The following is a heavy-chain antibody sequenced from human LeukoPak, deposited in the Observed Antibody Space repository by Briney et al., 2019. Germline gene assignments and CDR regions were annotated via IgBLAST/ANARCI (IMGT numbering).Heavy chain of an antibody. D-gene: IGHD5-18*01. CDR2: IYPGDSDT. CDR3: ARPMVYSYGYGCPYQ. J-gene: IGHJ4*02. Sequence: GEALKISWKGAGYSFTSYWICGGRQMSERGVGWVWIIYPGDSDTRDRPSFQGQVTISADKSISTAYLQWSSMKHSDNDMYYCARPMVYSYGYGCPYQWGQGTLVTVSS. CDR1: GYSFTSYW. V-gene: IGHV5-51*01.